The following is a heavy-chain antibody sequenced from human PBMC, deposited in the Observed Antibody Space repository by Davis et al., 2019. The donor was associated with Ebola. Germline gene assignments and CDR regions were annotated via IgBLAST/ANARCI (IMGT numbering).Heavy chain of an antibody. V-gene: IGHV3-21*01. CDR3: AKDGDYGDYQWLKIYYYYYGMDV. Sequence: GGSLRLSCAASGFTFSSYSMNWVRQAPGKGLEWVSSISSSSSYIYYADSVKGRFTISRDNSKNTLYLQMNSLRAEDTAVYHCAKDGDYGDYQWLKIYYYYYGMDVWGQGTTVTVSS. D-gene: IGHD4-17*01. J-gene: IGHJ6*02. CDR1: GFTFSSYS. CDR2: ISSSSSYI.